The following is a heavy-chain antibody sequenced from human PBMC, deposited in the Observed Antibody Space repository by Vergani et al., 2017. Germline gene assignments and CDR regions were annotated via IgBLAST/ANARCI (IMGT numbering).Heavy chain of an antibody. CDR2: IRSKAYGQAT. D-gene: IGHD3-10*01. Sequence: EVQVVESGGGLVQPGGSLRLSCAASGFIFSDHYMDWVRQAPGKGLEWVGGIRSKAYGQATIYAASVKGRFTISRDDSKSIAYLQMNNLQTEDTAMYYCVRDQVTMLRGSDALDIWGQGTMVTASS. V-gene: IGHV3-71*04. CDR3: VRDQVTMLRGSDALDI. CDR1: GFIFSDHY. J-gene: IGHJ3*02.